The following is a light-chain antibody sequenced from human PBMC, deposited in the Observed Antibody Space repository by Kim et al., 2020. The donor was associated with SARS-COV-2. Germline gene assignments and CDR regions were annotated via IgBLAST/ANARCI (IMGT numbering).Light chain of an antibody. CDR1: QSVSSSY. CDR2: GAS. Sequence: EIVLTQSPGTLSLSPGERATLSCRASQSVSSSYLAWYQQKPGQDPRLLIYGASYRATGIPDRFSGSGSGTDFTLTISRLEPEDFAVYYCQQYGSSPPWTFGQGTKVDIK. J-gene: IGKJ1*01. V-gene: IGKV3-20*01. CDR3: QQYGSSPPWT.